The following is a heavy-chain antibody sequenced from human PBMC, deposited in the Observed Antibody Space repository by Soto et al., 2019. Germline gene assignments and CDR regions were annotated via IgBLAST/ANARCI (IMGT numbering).Heavy chain of an antibody. V-gene: IGHV1-46*03. Sequence: QVQLVQSGAEVKKPGASVKVSCKASGYTFSSYYMNWVRQAPGQGLEWLGIINPSGGYTTYAQRFLGRVTMNSDTSTSTVHMELGSLTSEDTAVYYCARGGGIVVVTAPYDQWGQGTLVTVSS. D-gene: IGHD2-21*02. CDR2: INPSGGYT. J-gene: IGHJ4*02. CDR3: ARGGGIVVVTAPYDQ. CDR1: GYTFSSYY.